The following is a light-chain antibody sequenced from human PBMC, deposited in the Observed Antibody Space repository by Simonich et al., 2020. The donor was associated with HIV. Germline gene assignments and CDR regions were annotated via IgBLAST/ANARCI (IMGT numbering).Light chain of an antibody. CDR2: DAS. Sequence: EIVLTQSPGTLSLSPGERATLSCRASQSVSSSYLAWYQQKPGLAPRLLIYDASSRATGIPDRFSGSGSGTDFTLTISRLEPEDFAVYYCQQYYSSPHTFGQGTRLEIK. CDR1: QSVSSSY. J-gene: IGKJ2*01. CDR3: QQYYSSPHT. V-gene: IGKV3D-20*01.